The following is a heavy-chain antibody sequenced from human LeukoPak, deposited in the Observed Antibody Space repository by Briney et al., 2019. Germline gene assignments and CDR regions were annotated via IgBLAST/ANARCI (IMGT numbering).Heavy chain of an antibody. V-gene: IGHV3-7*05. CDR3: AKRPIVGATTGRYFDY. CDR2: IKQDGSEK. Sequence: PGGSLRLSCAASGFSLSSYTMNWVRQAPGKGREWVANIKQDGSEKYYVDSVKGRFTISRDNAKNSLYLQMNSLRADDMAVYYCAKRPIVGATTGRYFDYWGQGTLVTVSS. J-gene: IGHJ4*02. D-gene: IGHD1-26*01. CDR1: GFSLSSYT.